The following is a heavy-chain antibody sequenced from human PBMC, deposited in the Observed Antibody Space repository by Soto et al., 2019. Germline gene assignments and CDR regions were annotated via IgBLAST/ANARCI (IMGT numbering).Heavy chain of an antibody. CDR1: GGTFSSYT. V-gene: IGHV1-69*08. D-gene: IGHD3-9*01. J-gene: IGHJ4*02. Sequence: QVQLVQSGAEVKKPGSSVMVSCKASGGTFSSYTISWVRQAPGQGLEWMGRIIPILGIANYAQKFQGRVTITADKSTSTAYMELSSLRSEDTAVYYCARDYGYDILTGYSDYWGQGTLVTVSS. CDR3: ARDYGYDILTGYSDY. CDR2: IIPILGIA.